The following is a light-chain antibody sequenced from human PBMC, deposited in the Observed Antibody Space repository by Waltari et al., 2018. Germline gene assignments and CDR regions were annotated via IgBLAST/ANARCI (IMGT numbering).Light chain of an antibody. CDR1: SSNIGAGYD. V-gene: IGLV1-40*01. CDR2: GNS. CDR3: QSYDSSLSGGVV. Sequence: QSVLTQPPSVSGAPGQRVTISCTGSSSNIGAGYDVPWYQQLPGTAPKPLIYGNSNRPSGVPDRFSGSKSGTSASLAITGLQAEDEADYYCQSYDSSLSGGVVFGGGTKLTVL. J-gene: IGLJ2*01.